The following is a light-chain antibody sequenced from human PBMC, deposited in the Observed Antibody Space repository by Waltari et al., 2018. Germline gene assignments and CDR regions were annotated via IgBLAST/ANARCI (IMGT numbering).Light chain of an antibody. CDR2: STN. CDR3: ATWDDSLGGV. V-gene: IGLV1-44*01. Sequence: QSVLTQPPSASGTPGQRVTISCSGSNSNIGSNPVNWYQQVPGTAPKLLIYSTNQTPSGFPERFSASKSGTSASLAVTGLQSEDEAFCFCATWDDSLGGVFGGGTYLTVL. J-gene: IGLJ3*02. CDR1: NSNIGSNP.